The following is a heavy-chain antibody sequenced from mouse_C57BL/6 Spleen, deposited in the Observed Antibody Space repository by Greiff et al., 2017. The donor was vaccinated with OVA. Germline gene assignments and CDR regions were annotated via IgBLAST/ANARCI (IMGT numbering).Heavy chain of an antibody. CDR2: INPNYGTT. CDR1: GYSFTDYN. Sequence: EVKLMESGPELVKPGASVKISCKASGYSFTDYNMNWVKQSNGKSLEWIGVINPNYGTTSYNQKFKGKATLTVDQSSSTAYMQLNSLTSEDSAVYYCARGKGKGPYAMDYWGQGTSVTVSS. J-gene: IGHJ4*01. V-gene: IGHV1-39*01. D-gene: IGHD1-3*01. CDR3: ARGKGKGPYAMDY.